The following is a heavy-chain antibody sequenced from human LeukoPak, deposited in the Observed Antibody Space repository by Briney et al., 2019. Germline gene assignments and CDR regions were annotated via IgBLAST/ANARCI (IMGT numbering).Heavy chain of an antibody. CDR3: ARELGILARDI. Sequence: ASVKVSCKASGYTFTSYGISWVRQAPGQGLEWMGRINPNSGGTNYAQKFQGRVTMTRDTSISTAYMELSRLRSDDTAVYYCARELGILARDIWGQGTMVTVSS. CDR2: INPNSGGT. CDR1: GYTFTSYG. V-gene: IGHV1-2*06. D-gene: IGHD7-27*01. J-gene: IGHJ3*02.